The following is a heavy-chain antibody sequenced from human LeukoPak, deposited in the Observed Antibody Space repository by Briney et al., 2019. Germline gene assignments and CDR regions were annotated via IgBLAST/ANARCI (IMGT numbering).Heavy chain of an antibody. CDR2: ISGSGGST. CDR1: GFTFSSYA. V-gene: IGHV3-23*01. Sequence: PGGSLRLSCAASGFTFSSYAMSWVRQAPGKGLEWVSAISGSGGSTYYAASVKGRFTISRDTSKNTLNLQMNSLRAEDTAVYYCAKSTGSGWAYYPDSWGQGTPVTVSS. CDR3: AKSTGSGWAYYPDS. J-gene: IGHJ4*02. D-gene: IGHD6-25*01.